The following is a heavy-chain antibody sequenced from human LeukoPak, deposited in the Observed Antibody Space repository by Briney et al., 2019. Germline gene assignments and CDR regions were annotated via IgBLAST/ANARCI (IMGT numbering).Heavy chain of an antibody. CDR1: EDTFTRHY. V-gene: IGHV1-46*04. D-gene: IGHD3-10*01. CDR2: INPDDDSI. Sequence: GASVKVSCKASEDTFTRHYIHWVRQAPGQGLEWIGLINPDDDSIDYTQKLRGRITVTRDRSTSTVYMELKSLRSDDTALYYCVREGGSYKHFDDWGQGSLVTVSS. J-gene: IGHJ4*02. CDR3: VREGGSYKHFDD.